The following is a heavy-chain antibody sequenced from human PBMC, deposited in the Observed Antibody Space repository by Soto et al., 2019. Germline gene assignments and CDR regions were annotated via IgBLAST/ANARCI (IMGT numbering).Heavy chain of an antibody. Sequence: EVQLLESGGGLVQPGGSLRLSCAASGFTFSSYAMSCVRQAPGKGLEWVSGISGSGGSTYYTDSVKGRFTISRDNSKNTLYLQMNSLRAEDTAGYYCAKAGDSSAYYLSHYYFDYWGQGTLVTVSS. J-gene: IGHJ4*02. V-gene: IGHV3-23*01. CDR2: ISGSGGST. CDR3: AKAGDSSAYYLSHYYFDY. D-gene: IGHD3-22*01. CDR1: GFTFSSYA.